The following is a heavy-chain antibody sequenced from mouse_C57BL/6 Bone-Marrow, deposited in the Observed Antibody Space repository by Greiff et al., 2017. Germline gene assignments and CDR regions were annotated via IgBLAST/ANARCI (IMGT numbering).Heavy chain of an antibody. CDR3: ARGEDGYLYYYAMDY. J-gene: IGHJ4*01. Sequence: QAQLQQPGAELVKPGASGKLSCKASGYTFTSYWMHWVKRRPGQGLEWIGMFHPNSGSTNYNEKFKSKATLTVDKSSSTAYMQLSSLTSEDSAVYYCARGEDGYLYYYAMDYWGQGTSVTVSS. D-gene: IGHD2-3*01. CDR1: GYTFTSYW. V-gene: IGHV1-64*01. CDR2: FHPNSGST.